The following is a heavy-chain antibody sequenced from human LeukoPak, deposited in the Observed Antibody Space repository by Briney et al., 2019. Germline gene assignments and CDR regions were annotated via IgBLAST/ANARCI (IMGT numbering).Heavy chain of an antibody. CDR3: ARDPTYYDFWSGYYTGGFFDH. CDR2: ISNSGSTI. Sequence: GGSLRLSCAASGFTFSNAWMSWIRQAPGKGLEWVAYISNSGSTIYCADSVKGRFTISRDNAKNSLYLQMNSLRAEDTAVYYCARDPTYYDFWSGYYTGGFFDHWGQGTLVTVSS. J-gene: IGHJ4*02. CDR1: GFTFSNAW. V-gene: IGHV3-11*01. D-gene: IGHD3-3*01.